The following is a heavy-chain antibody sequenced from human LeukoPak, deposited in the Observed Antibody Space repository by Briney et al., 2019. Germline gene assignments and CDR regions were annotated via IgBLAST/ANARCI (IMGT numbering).Heavy chain of an antibody. CDR2: INHSGST. CDR3: AARSYDSSGYPGFYFDY. Sequence: SETLSLTCAVYGGSFSGYYWSWHRQPPGKGLERIGEINHSGSTNYNPSLKSRVTISVDRSVNRFSLKLSSVTAADTAVYYCAARSYDSSGYPGFYFDYWGPGTLVTVSS. CDR1: GGSFSGYY. J-gene: IGHJ4*02. D-gene: IGHD3-22*01. V-gene: IGHV4-34*01.